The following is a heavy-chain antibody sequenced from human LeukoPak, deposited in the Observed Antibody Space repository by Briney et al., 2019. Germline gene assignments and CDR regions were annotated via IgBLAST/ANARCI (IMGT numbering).Heavy chain of an antibody. Sequence: PSETLSLTCTVSVGSVSSYYWSWIRQPAGKGLEWIGRMYISGSTDYNPSLKSRATMSLDTSKNQLSLKLISVTAADTALYYCARDLLNGMDVWGQGTTVTVSS. CDR1: VGSVSSYY. CDR2: MYISGST. V-gene: IGHV4-4*07. D-gene: IGHD3-9*01. J-gene: IGHJ6*02. CDR3: ARDLLNGMDV.